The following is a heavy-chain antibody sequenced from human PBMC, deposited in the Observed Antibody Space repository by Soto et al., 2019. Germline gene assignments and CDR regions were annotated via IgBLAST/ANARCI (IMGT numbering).Heavy chain of an antibody. CDR3: ARWLVGASGAPDY. Sequence: GGSLRLSWAVSGFTFSMYAMSWVRQAPGKGLEWVSAISGRGDSTFYADSVKGRFTISRDNSKKTLFLQMNSLRAEDTAIYYCARWLVGASGAPDYWGQGTPVTVSS. V-gene: IGHV3-23*01. CDR1: GFTFSMYA. D-gene: IGHD1-26*01. CDR2: ISGRGDST. J-gene: IGHJ4*02.